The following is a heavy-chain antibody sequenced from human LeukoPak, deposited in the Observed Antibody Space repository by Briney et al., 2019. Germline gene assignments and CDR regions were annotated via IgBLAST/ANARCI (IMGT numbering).Heavy chain of an antibody. CDR2: IIPIFGTA. Sequence: ASVKVSCKASGGTFSSYAISWVRQAPGQGLEWMGRIIPIFGTANYAQKFQGRVTITTDASTSTAYMELSSLRSEDTAVYYCARSNLRFLNWFDPWGQGTLVTVSS. V-gene: IGHV1-69*05. CDR1: GGTFSSYA. D-gene: IGHD3-3*01. J-gene: IGHJ5*02. CDR3: ARSNLRFLNWFDP.